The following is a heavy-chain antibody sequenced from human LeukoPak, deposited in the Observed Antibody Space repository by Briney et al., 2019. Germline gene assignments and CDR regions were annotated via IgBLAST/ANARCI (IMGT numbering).Heavy chain of an antibody. D-gene: IGHD1-26*01. J-gene: IGHJ4*02. V-gene: IGHV4-59*01. CDR1: GGSISSYY. Sequence: SETLSLTCTVSGGSISSYYWSWIRQPPGKGLEWMGNIYCSGSTNYNPPLKSRVTISVDTSKKQFSLKLSSVTAADTAVYYCARRSYGEGWPFDYWGQGTLVTVSS. CDR3: ARRSYGEGWPFDY. CDR2: IYCSGST.